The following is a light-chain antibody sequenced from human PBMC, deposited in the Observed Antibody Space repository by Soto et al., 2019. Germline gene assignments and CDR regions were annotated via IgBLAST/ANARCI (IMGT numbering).Light chain of an antibody. Sequence: GLTQAPAAVSLSPGERATLSCRASEFVGRSLAWYQQKPGQAPRLLIYDASDRATGIPGRFSGTGSGTDFTLTISGLEPEDFAVYYCQQRSDWPPITFGQGARLEI. CDR3: QQRSDWPPIT. CDR2: DAS. V-gene: IGKV3-11*01. CDR1: EFVGRS. J-gene: IGKJ5*01.